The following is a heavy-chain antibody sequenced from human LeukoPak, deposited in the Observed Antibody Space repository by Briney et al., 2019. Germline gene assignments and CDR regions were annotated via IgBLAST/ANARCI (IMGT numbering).Heavy chain of an antibody. J-gene: IGHJ4*02. V-gene: IGHV3-30-3*01. Sequence: GRSLRLSCAASGFTFSGYAMHWVRQAPGKGLEWVAVISYDGSNKYYADSVKGRFTISRDNSKNTLYLQMNSLRAEDTAVYYCAGEDSSGSNYWGQGTLVTVSS. D-gene: IGHD6-19*01. CDR1: GFTFSGYA. CDR3: AGEDSSGSNY. CDR2: ISYDGSNK.